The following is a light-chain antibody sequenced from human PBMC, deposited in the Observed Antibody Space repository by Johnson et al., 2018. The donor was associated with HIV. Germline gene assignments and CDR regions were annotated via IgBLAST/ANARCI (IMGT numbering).Light chain of an antibody. J-gene: IGLJ1*01. CDR1: TSNIGDNY. Sequence: QPVLTQPPSVSAAPGQKVTISCSGSTSNIGDNYVSWYRQLPGTAPKLLISANDKRPSGIPDRFSGSKSGTSATLGITGLQTGDEADYYCGTWDSCLSAYVFGTGTKVTVL. CDR2: AND. V-gene: IGLV1-51*01. CDR3: GTWDSCLSAYV.